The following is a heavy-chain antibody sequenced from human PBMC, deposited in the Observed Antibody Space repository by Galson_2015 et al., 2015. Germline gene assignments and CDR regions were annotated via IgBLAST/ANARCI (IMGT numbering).Heavy chain of an antibody. CDR3: AKGLRYCSGGSCYSGHAFDI. Sequence: SLRLSCAASGFTFSSYGMHWVRQAPGRGLEWVAVISYDGSNKYYADSVKGRFTISRDNSKNTLYLQMNSLRAEDTAVYYCAKGLRYCSGGSCYSGHAFDIWGQGTMVTVSS. CDR2: ISYDGSNK. J-gene: IGHJ3*02. V-gene: IGHV3-30*18. D-gene: IGHD2-15*01. CDR1: GFTFSSYG.